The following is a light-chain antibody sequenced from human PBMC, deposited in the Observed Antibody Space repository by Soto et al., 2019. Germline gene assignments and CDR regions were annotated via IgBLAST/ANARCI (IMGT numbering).Light chain of an antibody. Sequence: EIVLTQSPGALSLSPGERATLSCWASESVGDYLAWYQQKPGQAPRLLIYGATKRTSGTPDRFSGTGSETAFTLAISRLEPGDFATYYCLQDHDDSWTFGQGTKVDIK. J-gene: IGKJ1*01. CDR1: ESVGDY. CDR2: GAT. V-gene: IGKV3-20*01. CDR3: LQDHDDSWT.